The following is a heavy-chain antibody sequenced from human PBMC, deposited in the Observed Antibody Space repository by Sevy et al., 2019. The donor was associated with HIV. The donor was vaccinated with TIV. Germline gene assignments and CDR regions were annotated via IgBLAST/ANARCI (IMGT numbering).Heavy chain of an antibody. J-gene: IGHJ3*02. V-gene: IGHV3-33*01. CDR3: ARGYGDYRIDAFDI. CDR2: IWYDGSNK. D-gene: IGHD4-17*01. CDR1: GFTFSSYG. Sequence: GGSLRLSCAASGFTFSSYGMHWVHQAPGKGLEWVAVIWYDGSNKYYADSVKGRFTISRDNSKNTLYLQMNSLRAEDTAVYYCARGYGDYRIDAFDIWGQGTMVTVSS.